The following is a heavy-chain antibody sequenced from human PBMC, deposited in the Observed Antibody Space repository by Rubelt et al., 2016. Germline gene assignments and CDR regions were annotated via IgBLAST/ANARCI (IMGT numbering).Heavy chain of an antibody. V-gene: IGHV4-4*07. CDR1: GASMSDFR. J-gene: IGHJ4*02. CDR3: ARHRDNIAPRFNY. D-gene: IGHD6-13*01. CDR2: AFSNGNT. Sequence: QVQLQESGPGLVKPSETLSLTCTVFGASMSDFRVSWIRQSAAKGLEWIGRAFSNGNTMYNPSLESRVTVSVDTSKKQFSLTLTSVMAEDTAMYYCARHRDNIAPRFNYWGQGTLVTVAS.